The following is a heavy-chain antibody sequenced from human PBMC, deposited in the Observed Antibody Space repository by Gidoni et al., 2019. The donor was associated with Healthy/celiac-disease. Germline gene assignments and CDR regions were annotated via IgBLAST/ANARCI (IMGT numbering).Heavy chain of an antibody. V-gene: IGHV1-3*01. CDR3: ASTLAGQWEFDY. CDR1: GYTFTSYA. J-gene: IGHJ4*02. D-gene: IGHD1-26*01. Sequence: QVQLVQSGAEVKKPGASVTVSCKASGYTFTSYAMHWVRQAPGKRLEWMGWIKAGNGNTKYSQKFQGRVTITRDTSASTAYMELSSLRSEDTAVYYCASTLAGQWEFDYWGQGTLVTVSS. CDR2: IKAGNGNT.